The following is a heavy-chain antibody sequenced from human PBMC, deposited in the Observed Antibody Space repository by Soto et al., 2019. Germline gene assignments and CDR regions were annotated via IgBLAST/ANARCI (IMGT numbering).Heavy chain of an antibody. Sequence: EVQLVKSGGGLVQPGGSLRLSCAASGFTLSSYWMHWVRQAPGKGLVWVSRISSDGTNVLHADSVKGRFTVSRDNAKNTFYLQMDSLRAEDTAVYYCARDQTVSGPSTLDSWGRGTRVAVSS. CDR2: ISSDGTNV. CDR3: ARDQTVSGPSTLDS. J-gene: IGHJ4*02. D-gene: IGHD6-19*01. CDR1: GFTLSSYW. V-gene: IGHV3-74*01.